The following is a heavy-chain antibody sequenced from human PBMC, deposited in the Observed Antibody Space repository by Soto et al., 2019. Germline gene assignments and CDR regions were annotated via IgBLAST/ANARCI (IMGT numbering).Heavy chain of an antibody. V-gene: IGHV1-18*04. Sequence: ASVKVSCKASGYTFTSYGISLVRQAPGQWLEWMGWISAYNGNTNYAQKLQGRVTMTTDTSTSTAYMELRSLRSDDTAVYYCARKGGSGSYYGSDYYYGMDVWGQGTTVTVSS. D-gene: IGHD3-10*01. CDR2: ISAYNGNT. J-gene: IGHJ6*02. CDR1: GYTFTSYG. CDR3: ARKGGSGSYYGSDYYYGMDV.